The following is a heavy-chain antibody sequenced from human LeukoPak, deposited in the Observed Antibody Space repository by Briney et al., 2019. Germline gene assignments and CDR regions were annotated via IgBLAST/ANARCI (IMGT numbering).Heavy chain of an antibody. Sequence: ETLSLTCTVSGGSIGTYYWSWVRQSPGKGLEWVSVISDNGDTTYYADSVKGRFTISRDNSKNTLYLQMNSLRAGDTAIYYRVTPNRGYGGIFDYWGQGTLVTVSS. CDR3: VTPNRGYGGIFDY. D-gene: IGHD3-10*01. J-gene: IGHJ4*02. V-gene: IGHV3-23*01. CDR1: GGSIGTYY. CDR2: ISDNGDTT.